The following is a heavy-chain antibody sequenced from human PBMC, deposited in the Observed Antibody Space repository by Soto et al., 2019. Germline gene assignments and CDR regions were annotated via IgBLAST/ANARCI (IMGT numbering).Heavy chain of an antibody. CDR1: GGTFISYS. Sequence: QVQLVQSGAEVKKPGSSVKVSCKASGGTFISYSINWVRQAPGQGLEWMGGIIPMFGTANYPRKFQCRVTHPADESTSTAQMDLSSPRNEDTAVYYCARPFQSWPGGWYFDLWGRGTLVTGSS. J-gene: IGHJ2*01. V-gene: IGHV1-69*01. CDR3: ARPFQSWPGGWYFDL. CDR2: IIPMFGTA.